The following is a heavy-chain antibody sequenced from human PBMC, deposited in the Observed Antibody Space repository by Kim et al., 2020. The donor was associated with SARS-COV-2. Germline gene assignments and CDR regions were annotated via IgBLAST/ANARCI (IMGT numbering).Heavy chain of an antibody. J-gene: IGHJ4*02. CDR3: ARDILIAAAGLGY. CDR1: GFTFSSYA. V-gene: IGHV3-30-3*01. D-gene: IGHD6-13*01. CDR2: ISYDGSNK. Sequence: GGSLRLSCAASGFTFSSYAMHWVRKAPGKGLEWVAVISYDGSNKYYADSVKGRFTISRDNSKNTLYLQMNSLRAEDTAVYYCARDILIAAAGLGYWGQGTLVTVSS.